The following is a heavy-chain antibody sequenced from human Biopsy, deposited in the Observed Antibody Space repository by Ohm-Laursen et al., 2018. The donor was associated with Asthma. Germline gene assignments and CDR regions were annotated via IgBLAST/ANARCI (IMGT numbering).Heavy chain of an antibody. D-gene: IGHD1-20*01. J-gene: IGHJ6*02. V-gene: IGHV3-30*18. Sequence: SLRLSCAASGVDLSSYGMNWVRQAPGKGLEWVAVIAYDGSKKYYADSVKGRFTISRDNSKNTLYLQMNSLRGEDTAVYYCAEGRYEWNDGYYGLDVWGQGTTVTVSS. CDR2: IAYDGSKK. CDR1: GVDLSSYG. CDR3: AEGRYEWNDGYYGLDV.